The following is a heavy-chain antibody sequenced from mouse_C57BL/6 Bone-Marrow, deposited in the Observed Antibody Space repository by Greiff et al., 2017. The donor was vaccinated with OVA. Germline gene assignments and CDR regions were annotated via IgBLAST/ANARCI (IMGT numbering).Heavy chain of an antibody. V-gene: IGHV1-62-2*01. J-gene: IGHJ4*01. Sequence: QVQLQQSGAELVKPGASVTLSCKASGYTFTEYTIHWVKQRSGQGLEWIGWFYPGSGSLKYNATFKYKATLTADKSSSTVYMELSRLTSEDSAVYFCARHALITTVVARGAMDYWGQGTSVTVSS. CDR1: GYTFTEYT. D-gene: IGHD1-1*01. CDR2: FYPGSGSL. CDR3: ARHALITTVVARGAMDY.